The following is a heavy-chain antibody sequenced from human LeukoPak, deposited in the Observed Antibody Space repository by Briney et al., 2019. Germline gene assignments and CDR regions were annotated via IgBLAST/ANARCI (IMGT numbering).Heavy chain of an antibody. D-gene: IGHD3-3*01. CDR2: ISSSNNKI. CDR1: GFTFSDYY. V-gene: IGHV3-11*04. CDR3: ARSDLRFLELLDY. J-gene: IGHJ4*02. Sequence: PGGSLRLSCAASGFTFSDYYVSWIRQAPGKGLEWVSYISSSNNKIYYADSVKGRFITSRDNAKNSLYLQMNSLRDEDTAVYYCARSDLRFLELLDYWGQGTLVTVSS.